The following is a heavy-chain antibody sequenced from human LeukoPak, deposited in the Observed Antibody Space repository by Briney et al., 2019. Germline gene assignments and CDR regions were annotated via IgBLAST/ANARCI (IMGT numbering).Heavy chain of an antibody. CDR1: GFTFTNYS. CDR3: ARIAERQLAYFDY. Sequence: ASVKVSCKASGFTFTNYSFTWVRQAPGQGLEWTGWISAYNGDTNYAQKLQGRVTMTTDTSTGTAYMELRSLRSDDTAVYYCARIAERQLAYFDYWGQGTLVTVSS. V-gene: IGHV1-18*01. CDR2: ISAYNGDT. J-gene: IGHJ4*02. D-gene: IGHD6-13*01.